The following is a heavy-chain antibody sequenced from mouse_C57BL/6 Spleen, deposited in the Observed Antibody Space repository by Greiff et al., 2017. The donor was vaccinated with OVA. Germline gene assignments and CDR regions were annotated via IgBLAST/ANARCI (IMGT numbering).Heavy chain of an antibody. J-gene: IGHJ3*01. CDR2: ISDGGSYT. V-gene: IGHV5-4*03. CDR3: ASDGATVVDAWFAY. CDR1: GFTFSSYA. D-gene: IGHD1-1*01. Sequence: EVMLVESGGGLVKPGGSLKLSCAASGFTFSSYAMSWVRQTPEKRLEWVATISDGGSYTYYPDNVKGRFTISRDNAKNNLYLQMSHLKSEDTAMYYCASDGATVVDAWFAYWGQGTLVTVSA.